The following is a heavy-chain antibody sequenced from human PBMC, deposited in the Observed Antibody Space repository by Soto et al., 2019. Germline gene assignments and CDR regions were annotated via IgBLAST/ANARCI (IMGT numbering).Heavy chain of an antibody. CDR2: IIPILGIA. J-gene: IGHJ4*02. Sequence: QVQLVQSGAEVKKPGSSVKVSCKASGGTFSSYTISWVRQAPGQGLEWMGRIIPILGIANYAQNFQGRVTITEDKSTNTAYMELSSLRSEDTAVYYFARVLPLSGPSDYWCQGTLVTVSS. V-gene: IGHV1-69*02. CDR3: ARVLPLSGPSDY. CDR1: GGTFSSYT. D-gene: IGHD2-15*01.